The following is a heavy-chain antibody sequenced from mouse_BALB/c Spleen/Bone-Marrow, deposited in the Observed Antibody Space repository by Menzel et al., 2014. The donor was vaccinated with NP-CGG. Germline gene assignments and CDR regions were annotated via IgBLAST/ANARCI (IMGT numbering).Heavy chain of an antibody. CDR1: GFTFTDSY. J-gene: IGHJ4*01. Sequence: EVKVEESGGGLVQPGGSLRLSCTASGFTFTDSYMSWVRQPPGKALEWLGFIRNKAYDYTTEYSASVKGRFTISRDSSQSILYLQMNPLSPEDSATYYCARFPMDYWGQGTSVTVSS. V-gene: IGHV7-3*02. CDR2: IRNKAYDYTT. CDR3: ARFPMDY.